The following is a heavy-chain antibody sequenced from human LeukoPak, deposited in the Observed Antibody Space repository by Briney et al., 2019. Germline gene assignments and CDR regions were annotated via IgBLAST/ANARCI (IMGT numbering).Heavy chain of an antibody. D-gene: IGHD3-10*01. CDR2: ISGSGGST. V-gene: IGHV3-23*01. CDR1: GFTFSNYA. J-gene: IGHJ4*02. Sequence: GGSLRLSCAASGFTFSNYAMSWVRQTPGKGLEWVSGISGSGGSTYYTDSVKGRFTISRDNSKNTLYLQMNGLRDEDTAIYYCAKERYSGSSAIEFDYWGRGTLVTVSS. CDR3: AKERYSGSSAIEFDY.